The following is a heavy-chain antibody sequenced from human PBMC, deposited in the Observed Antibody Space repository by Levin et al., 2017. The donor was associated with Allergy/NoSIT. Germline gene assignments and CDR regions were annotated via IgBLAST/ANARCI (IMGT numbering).Heavy chain of an antibody. CDR2: IYYSGST. J-gene: IGHJ5*02. Sequence: SETLSLTCTVSGGSISSGDYYWSWIRQPPGKGLEWIGYIYYSGSTYYNPSLKSRVTISVDTSKNQFSLKLSSVTAADTAVYYCARVMGGDYDYVWGSDQNKNWFDPWGQGTLVTVSS. CDR3: ARVMGGDYDYVWGSDQNKNWFDP. CDR1: GGSISSGDYY. D-gene: IGHD3-16*02. V-gene: IGHV4-30-4*01.